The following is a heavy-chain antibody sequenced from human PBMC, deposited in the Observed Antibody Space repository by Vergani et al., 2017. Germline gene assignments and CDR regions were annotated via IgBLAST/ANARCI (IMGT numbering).Heavy chain of an antibody. CDR1: GGSFNSGSYY. CDR3: ARGNPYVDFDI. V-gene: IGHV4-61*02. J-gene: IGHJ3*02. D-gene: IGHD3-16*01. CDR2: IHTNGVI. Sequence: QVQLQESGPGLVKPSQTLSLTCTVSGGSFNSGSYYWSWLRQPAGKRLEWIGRIHTNGVIHYNPPLNSRATISLDTSRNQISLKLASVTATDTAIYFCARGNPYVDFDIWGQGTMITVSS.